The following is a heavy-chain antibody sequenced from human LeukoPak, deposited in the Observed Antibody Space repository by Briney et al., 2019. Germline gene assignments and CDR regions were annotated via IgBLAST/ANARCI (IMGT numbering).Heavy chain of an antibody. V-gene: IGHV1-46*01. D-gene: IGHD3-22*01. Sequence: GASVKVSCKASGYTFTSYYMHWVRQAPGQGLEWMGIINPSGGSTSYAQKFQGRVTMTRDMSTSTVYMELSSLGSEDTAVYYCARSYYYDSSGYSHDYWGQGTLVTVSS. CDR3: ARSYYYDSSGYSHDY. CDR2: INPSGGST. CDR1: GYTFTSYY. J-gene: IGHJ4*02.